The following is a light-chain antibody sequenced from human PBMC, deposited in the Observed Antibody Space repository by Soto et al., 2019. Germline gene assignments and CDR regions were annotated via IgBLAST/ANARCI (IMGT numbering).Light chain of an antibody. CDR1: QTVRNNY. CDR3: QQFSSYPLT. J-gene: IGKJ4*01. CDR2: DAS. Sequence: EIVLTQSPGTLSLSPGERATLSCRASQTVRNNYLAWYQQKPGQAPRLLIYDASSRATGIPDRFSGGGSGTDFTLTISRLEPGYFAVYYCQQFSSYPLTFGGGTKVDI. V-gene: IGKV3-20*01.